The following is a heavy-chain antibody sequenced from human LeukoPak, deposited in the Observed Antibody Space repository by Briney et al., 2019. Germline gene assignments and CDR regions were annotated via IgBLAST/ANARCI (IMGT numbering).Heavy chain of an antibody. CDR1: GFTFSSYA. CDR3: ARLPAAINGYFDP. V-gene: IGHV3-23*01. J-gene: IGHJ5*02. CDR2: ISGGGAGT. Sequence: GGSLRLSCAASGFTFSSYAMSWVRQAPGKGLEWVSAISGGGAGTYYTDSVKGRFTISRDNSKNTLYLQMYSLRAEDTAVYYCARLPAAINGYFDPWGQGTLVTVSS. D-gene: IGHD2-2*01.